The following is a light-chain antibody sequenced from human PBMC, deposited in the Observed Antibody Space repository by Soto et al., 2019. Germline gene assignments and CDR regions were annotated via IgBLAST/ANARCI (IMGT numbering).Light chain of an antibody. V-gene: IGKV3-11*01. CDR1: QSVSSS. J-gene: IGKJ1*01. Sequence: EVVLAQSPATLSLSRGDTATLCCGASQSVSSSLAWYQQKPGQAPRLLIYDASSRATGIPARFSGSGSGTDFTLTISSLEPEDFAVYYCHHRGNGITFGQGTKVDIK. CDR2: DAS. CDR3: HHRGNGIT.